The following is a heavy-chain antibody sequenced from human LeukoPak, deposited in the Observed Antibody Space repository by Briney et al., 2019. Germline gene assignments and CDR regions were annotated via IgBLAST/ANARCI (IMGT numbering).Heavy chain of an antibody. Sequence: WSSVKVSCKASGGTFSSYAISWVRQATGQGLEWMGWMNPNSGNTGYAQKFQGRVTMTRNTSISTAYMELSSLRSEDTAVYYCAREVHSVYCSSTSCYGIPDYWGQGTLVTVSS. CDR3: AREVHSVYCSSTSCYGIPDY. CDR2: MNPNSGNT. D-gene: IGHD2-2*01. J-gene: IGHJ4*02. V-gene: IGHV1-8*02. CDR1: GGTFSSYA.